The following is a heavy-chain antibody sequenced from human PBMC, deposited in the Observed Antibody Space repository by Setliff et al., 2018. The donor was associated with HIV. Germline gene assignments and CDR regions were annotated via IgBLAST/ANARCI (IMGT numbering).Heavy chain of an antibody. CDR3: VHTGSYFPYYGMDV. V-gene: IGHV2-5*05. CDR1: GFSLDTEGVA. J-gene: IGHJ6*02. CDR2: IFWDDDK. D-gene: IGHD2-21*01. Sequence: GSGPTLVNPTQTLTLTCAFSGFSLDTEGVAVAWIRQPPGKALEWLALIFWDDDKRYGPSLKSRLAITKDTSENQVVLTMTNMDPEDTATYYCVHTGSYFPYYGMDVWGLGTTVTVSS.